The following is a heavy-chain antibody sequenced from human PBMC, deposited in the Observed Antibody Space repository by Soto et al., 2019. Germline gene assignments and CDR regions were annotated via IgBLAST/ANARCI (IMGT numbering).Heavy chain of an antibody. CDR2: ISGSGGST. J-gene: IGHJ4*02. Sequence: GGSLRLSCAASGFTFSNYAVTWVRQAPGKGLEWVSTISGSGGSTYYADSVKGRFTISRDNSKNTLYLQMNSLRAEDTAVYYCAKDQGSSWYEIDYWGQGTLITVSS. CDR1: GFTFSNYA. V-gene: IGHV3-23*01. D-gene: IGHD6-13*01. CDR3: AKDQGSSWYEIDY.